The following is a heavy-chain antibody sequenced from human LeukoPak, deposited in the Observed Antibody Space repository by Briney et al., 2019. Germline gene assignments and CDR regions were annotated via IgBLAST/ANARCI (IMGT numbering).Heavy chain of an antibody. CDR2: IYYSGST. Sequence: PSETLSLTCTVSGGSISSYYWSWIRQPAGKGLEWIGYIYYSGSTNYNPSLKSRVTISVDTSKNQFSLKLSSVTAADTAVYYCAITKGDSGAFDYWGQGTLVTVSS. CDR1: GGSISSYY. V-gene: IGHV4-59*01. D-gene: IGHD3-10*01. CDR3: AITKGDSGAFDY. J-gene: IGHJ4*02.